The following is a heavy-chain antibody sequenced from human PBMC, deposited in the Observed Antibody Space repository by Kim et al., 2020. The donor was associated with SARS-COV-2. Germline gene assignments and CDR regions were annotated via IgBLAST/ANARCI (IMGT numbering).Heavy chain of an antibody. V-gene: IGHV3-30*18. J-gene: IGHJ6*01. CDR3: AKEQVVVAGPLLYYYGM. D-gene: IGHD6-19*01. CDR2: ISYDGSNK. Sequence: GGSLRLSCAASGFTFSSYGMHWVRQAPGKGLEWVAVISYDGSNKYYADSVKGRFIISRDNSKNTLYLQMNSLRAEDTAVYYCAKEQVVVAGPLLYYYGM. CDR1: GFTFSSYG.